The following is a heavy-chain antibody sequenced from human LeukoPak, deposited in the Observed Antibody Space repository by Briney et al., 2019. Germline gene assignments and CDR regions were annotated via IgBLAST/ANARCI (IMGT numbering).Heavy chain of an antibody. Sequence: RPGGSLRLSCAVSGFTFDDYGMSWVRQAPGKGLEWVSGINWNGGSTGYADSVKGRFTISRDNAKNSLYLQMNSLRAEDTALYYCARDASITYGPLNWFDPWGQGTLVTVSS. CDR2: INWNGGST. CDR3: ARDASITYGPLNWFDP. CDR1: GFTFDDYG. D-gene: IGHD2/OR15-2a*01. J-gene: IGHJ5*02. V-gene: IGHV3-20*04.